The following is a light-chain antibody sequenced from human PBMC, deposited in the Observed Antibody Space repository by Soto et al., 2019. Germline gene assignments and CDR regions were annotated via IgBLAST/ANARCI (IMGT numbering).Light chain of an antibody. CDR2: WAS. CDR1: QSVLYTSNNKNY. J-gene: IGKJ1*01. V-gene: IGKV4-1*01. CDR3: QQYYSTLLT. Sequence: DIVMTQSPDSLAVSLGERATINCKSSQSVLYTSNNKNYLNWYQQTPGQTPKLLIYWASTRESRVPDRFSGSVSGTEFTLTISSLQAEDVAVYYCQQYYSTLLTFGQGTKVEIK.